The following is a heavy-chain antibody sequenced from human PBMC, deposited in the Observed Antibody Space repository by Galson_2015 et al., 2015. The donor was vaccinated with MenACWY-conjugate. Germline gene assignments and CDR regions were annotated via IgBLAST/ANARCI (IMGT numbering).Heavy chain of an antibody. J-gene: IGHJ4*02. CDR3: TRRINSSGIFDY. CDR2: IRTKINNYAT. V-gene: IGHV3-73*01. D-gene: IGHD6-19*01. Sequence: SLRLSCAASGFTFSGSTMHWVRQASGKGLEWVGRIRTKINNYATEYAASVKGRFTISRDDSKNTAYLQMNSLKTEDTAIYYCTRRINSSGIFDYWGQGTLVTVSS. CDR1: GFTFSGST.